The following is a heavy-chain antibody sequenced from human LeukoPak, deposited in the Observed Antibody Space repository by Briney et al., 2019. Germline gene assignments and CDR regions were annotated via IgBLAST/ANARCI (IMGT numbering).Heavy chain of an antibody. CDR3: ARQRAYYGSGSYYSGFDY. V-gene: IGHV4-39*01. D-gene: IGHD3-10*01. CDR2: IYYSGST. CDR1: GDSISSSSYY. Sequence: PSETLSLTCTVSGDSISSSSYYRAWIRQPPGKGLGWIGSIYYSGSTHYNPSLESRVTMSVDTSKNQLSLKLTSVTAADAAVYYCARQRAYYGSGSYYSGFDYWGQGALITVSS. J-gene: IGHJ4*02.